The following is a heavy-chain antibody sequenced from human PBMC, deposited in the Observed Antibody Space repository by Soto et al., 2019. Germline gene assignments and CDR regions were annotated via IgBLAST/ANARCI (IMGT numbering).Heavy chain of an antibody. V-gene: IGHV3-48*02. D-gene: IGHD3-3*01. Sequence: PGGSLRLSCEAYGFAFSGYSMNWVRQAPGKGLEWISCVTNSGGTTYYSDSVKGRFTISRDNAMNSLYLQMNNLRDEDTAVYYCARGGWNYDCLDAWGQGTTVTVYS. J-gene: IGHJ6*02. CDR1: GFAFSGYS. CDR2: VTNSGGTT. CDR3: ARGGWNYDCLDA.